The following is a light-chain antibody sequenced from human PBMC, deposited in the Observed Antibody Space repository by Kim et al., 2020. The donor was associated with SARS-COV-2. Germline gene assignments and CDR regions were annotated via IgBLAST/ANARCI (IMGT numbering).Light chain of an antibody. J-gene: IGLJ3*02. CDR1: NIGSKS. Sequence: PGQPARITCGGNNIGSKSVHWYQQKPGQAPVLVIYYDSDRPSGIPERFSGSNSGNTATLTISRVEAGDEADYYCQVWDSSSDHRVFGGGTQLTVL. CDR2: YDS. V-gene: IGLV3-21*04. CDR3: QVWDSSSDHRV.